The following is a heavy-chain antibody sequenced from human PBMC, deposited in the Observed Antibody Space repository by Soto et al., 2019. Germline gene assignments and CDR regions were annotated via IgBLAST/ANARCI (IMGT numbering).Heavy chain of an antibody. CDR2: IYYSGFT. CDR1: GGSISSGDYY. J-gene: IGHJ4*02. CDR3: ARSDNYVPFDH. V-gene: IGHV4-30-4*01. Sequence: QVQLQESGPGLVKPSQTLSLTCTVSGGSISSGDYYWSWIRQPPGKGLEWIGYIYYSGFTYYNPSLNSRLTMSVDTSKNQFSLQLSSVIAADTAVYYCARSDNYVPFDHWGQGTLVTVSS. D-gene: IGHD4-4*01.